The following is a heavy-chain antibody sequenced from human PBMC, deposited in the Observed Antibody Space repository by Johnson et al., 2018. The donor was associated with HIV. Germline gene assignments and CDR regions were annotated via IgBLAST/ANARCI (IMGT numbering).Heavy chain of an antibody. V-gene: IGHV3-30*04. CDR3: AKDGSSSARGAFDI. CDR2: ISYDGSNK. CDR1: GFTFSSYA. D-gene: IGHD6-6*01. Sequence: QVQLVESGGGLVQPGGSLRLSCAASGFTFSSYAMSWVRQAPGKGLEWVAVISYDGSNKYYADSVKGRFTISRDNSKNTLYLQMNSLRAEDTALYYCAKDGSSSARGAFDIWGQGTMVTVSS. J-gene: IGHJ3*02.